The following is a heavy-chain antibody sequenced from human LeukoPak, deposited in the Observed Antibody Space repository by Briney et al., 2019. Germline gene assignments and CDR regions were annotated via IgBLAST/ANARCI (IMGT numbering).Heavy chain of an antibody. CDR2: ISSSSSYI. J-gene: IGHJ4*02. V-gene: IGHV3-21*01. Sequence: GGSLRLSCAASGFTFGHYKMNWVRQAPGKGREWVSSISSSSSYIYYADSVKGRFTISRDNAKNSLYLQMNSLRAEDTAVYYCARERHANFDYWGQGTLVTVSS. CDR1: GFTFGHYK. CDR3: ARERHANFDY.